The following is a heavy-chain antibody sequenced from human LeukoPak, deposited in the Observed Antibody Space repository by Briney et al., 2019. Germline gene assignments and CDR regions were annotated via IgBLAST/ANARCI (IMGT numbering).Heavy chain of an antibody. J-gene: IGHJ5*02. CDR3: ARSPDCSGGSCYSYWFDP. Sequence: GESLKISCKGSGYSFTSYWIGWVRQMPGKGLEWMGIIYPGDSDTRYSPSFQGQVTISADKSISTAYLQWSSLKASDTAMYYCARSPDCSGGSCYSYWFDPGAREPWSPSPQ. D-gene: IGHD2-15*01. CDR2: IYPGDSDT. CDR1: GYSFTSYW. V-gene: IGHV5-51*01.